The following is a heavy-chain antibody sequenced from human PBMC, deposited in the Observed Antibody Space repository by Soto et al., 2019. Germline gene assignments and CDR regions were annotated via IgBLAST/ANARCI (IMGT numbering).Heavy chain of an antibody. J-gene: IGHJ6*02. V-gene: IGHV1-46*01. Sequence: ASVKVSCKASGYTFTSCYMHWVRQAPGQGLEWMGIINPSGGSTSYAQKFRGRVTMTRDTSKSQFSLRVSSVTAADTAVYYCAKDTMVAAARRGLVVWGQGTTVTVSS. CDR3: AKDTMVAAARRGLVV. D-gene: IGHD6-13*01. CDR2: INPSGGST. CDR1: GYTFTSCY.